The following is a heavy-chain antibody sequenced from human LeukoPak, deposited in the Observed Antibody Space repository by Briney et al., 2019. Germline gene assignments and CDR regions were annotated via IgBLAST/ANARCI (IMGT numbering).Heavy chain of an antibody. D-gene: IGHD4-11*01. CDR1: GFTFDDYA. V-gene: IGHV3-9*01. Sequence: PGGSLRLSCAASGFTFDDYAMHWVRQAPGKGLEWVSGISWNSGSIGYADSVKGRFTISRDNAKNSLYLQMNSLRAEDTALYYCAKDMATTVTTPYYFDYWGQGTLVAVSS. CDR2: ISWNSGSI. J-gene: IGHJ4*02. CDR3: AKDMATTVTTPYYFDY.